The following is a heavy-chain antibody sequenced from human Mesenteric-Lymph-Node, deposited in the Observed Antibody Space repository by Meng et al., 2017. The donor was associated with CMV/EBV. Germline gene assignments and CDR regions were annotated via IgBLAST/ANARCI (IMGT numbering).Heavy chain of an antibody. D-gene: IGHD2/OR15-2a*01. Sequence: GESLKISCAASGFTFSDYYMSWIRQAPGKGLEWISYIRSSSDHIYYADSVKGRFTISRDNAKNSLSLQMHTLRAEDTAVYYCARVFLSTTIDFWGQGTPVTVSS. J-gene: IGHJ4*02. V-gene: IGHV3-11*01. CDR1: GFTFSDYY. CDR2: IRSSSDHI. CDR3: ARVFLSTTIDF.